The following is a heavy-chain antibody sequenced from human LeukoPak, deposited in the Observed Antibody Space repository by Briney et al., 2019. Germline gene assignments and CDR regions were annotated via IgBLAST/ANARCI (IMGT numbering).Heavy chain of an antibody. J-gene: IGHJ3*02. CDR1: GYTLIELS. CDR2: FDPEDGEA. CDR3: AARRDTSVAGPGAFDI. V-gene: IGHV1-24*01. Sequence: ASVTVSCKVSGYTLIELSMHWVRQAPGKGLECMGGFDPEDGEAIYAQKFQGRVTMTEDTSTDTAYMELSSLKVEDTAVYYCAARRDTSVAGPGAFDIWGQGTMVTVSS. D-gene: IGHD6-19*01.